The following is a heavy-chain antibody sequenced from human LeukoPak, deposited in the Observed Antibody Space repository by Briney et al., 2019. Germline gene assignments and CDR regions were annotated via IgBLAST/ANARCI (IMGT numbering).Heavy chain of an antibody. V-gene: IGHV1-18*01. J-gene: IGHJ3*02. CDR1: GYTFTSYG. CDR3: ARDITMILVAGDAFDI. D-gene: IGHD3-22*01. Sequence: ASVKVSCKASGYTFTSYGISWVRQAPGQGLEWMGWISAYNGNTNYAQKLQGRVTMTTDTSTSTVYMELSSLRSEDTAVYYCARDITMILVAGDAFDIWGQGTMVTVSS. CDR2: ISAYNGNT.